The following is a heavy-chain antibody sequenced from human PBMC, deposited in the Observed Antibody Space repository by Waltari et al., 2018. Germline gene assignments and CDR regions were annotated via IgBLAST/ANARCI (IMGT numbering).Heavy chain of an antibody. J-gene: IGHJ4*02. D-gene: IGHD6-19*01. Sequence: EVQLLESGGGLVQPGGSLRLSCAASGFTFSSSAMSWVRTAPGKGLEWFAAISGSGGSTYYADSVKGRFTISRDNSKNTLYLQMNSLRAEDTAVYYCAKVIAVFPARSYFDYWGQGTLVTVSS. CDR3: AKVIAVFPARSYFDY. CDR2: ISGSGGST. CDR1: GFTFSSSA. V-gene: IGHV3-23*01.